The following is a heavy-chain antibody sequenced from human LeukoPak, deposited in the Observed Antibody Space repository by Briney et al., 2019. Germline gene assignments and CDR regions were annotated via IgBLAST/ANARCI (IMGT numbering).Heavy chain of an antibody. D-gene: IGHD4/OR15-4a*01. J-gene: IGHJ4*02. Sequence: ASVKVSCKASGYTFTGYYMHWVRQAPGQGLEWMGWINPNSGGTNYAQKFQGRVTMTTDTSTSTAYMELRSLRSDDTAVYYCATGANPSIDYWGQGTLVTVSS. CDR3: ATGANPSIDY. V-gene: IGHV1-2*02. CDR2: INPNSGGT. CDR1: GYTFTGYY.